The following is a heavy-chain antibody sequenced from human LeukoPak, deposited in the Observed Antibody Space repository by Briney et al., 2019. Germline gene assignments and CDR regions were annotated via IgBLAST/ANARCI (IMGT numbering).Heavy chain of an antibody. CDR3: ASHGDSIVGATTGY. V-gene: IGHV1-18*01. J-gene: IGHJ4*02. Sequence: ASVKVSCKASGYTFTSYGISWVRQAPGQGLQWMGWISAYNGNTNYAQKLQGRVTMTTDTSTSTAYMELRSLRSDDTAVYYCASHGDSIVGATTGYWGQGTLVTVSS. CDR1: GYTFTSYG. D-gene: IGHD1-26*01. CDR2: ISAYNGNT.